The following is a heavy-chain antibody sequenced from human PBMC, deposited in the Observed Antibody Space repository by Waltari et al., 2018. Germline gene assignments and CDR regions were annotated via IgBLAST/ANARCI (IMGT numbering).Heavy chain of an antibody. CDR2: FNPNSGAT. CDR1: GYPSTGSY. D-gene: IGHD1-7*01. V-gene: IGHV1-2*02. Sequence: QAQLVQSGPEVKTPGASVKVSCQASGYPSTGSYLHWVQQTPGQGLQWVGYFNPNSGATKYAQNFQGRVTMTRDTSISAIYMHLTSLRSDDTAVYFCARATHYNWNYVASYFYYMDVWGTGTTITVSS. CDR3: ARATHYNWNYVASYFYYMDV. J-gene: IGHJ6*03.